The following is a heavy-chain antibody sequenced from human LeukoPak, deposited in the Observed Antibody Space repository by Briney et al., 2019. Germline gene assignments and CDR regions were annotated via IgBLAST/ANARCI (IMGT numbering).Heavy chain of an antibody. CDR3: ARGAVAGPYYFDY. Sequence: KPSETLSLTCTVSGDSISSYYWSWIRQPPGKGLEWIGYIYYSGSTNYNPSLKSRVTISVDTSKNQFSLKLSSVTAADTAVYYCARGAVAGPYYFDYWGQGTLVTVSS. J-gene: IGHJ4*02. D-gene: IGHD6-19*01. CDR1: GDSISSYY. CDR2: IYYSGST. V-gene: IGHV4-59*01.